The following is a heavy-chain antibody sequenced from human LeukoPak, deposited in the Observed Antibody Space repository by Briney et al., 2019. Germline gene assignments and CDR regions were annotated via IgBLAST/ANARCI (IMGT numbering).Heavy chain of an antibody. V-gene: IGHV1-18*01. J-gene: IGHJ5*02. CDR1: SYTFTSYS. D-gene: IGHD2-15*01. CDR3: ARHRGAGYCSGGYCFNWFDP. Sequence: GASVKVSCKASSYTFTSYSITWVRQAPGQGLESMGWISAYNGSTNYAQNLQGRVIMTTDTSTSTAYMELRSLTSDDTAVYYCARHRGAGYCSGGYCFNWFDPWGQGTLVTVSS. CDR2: ISAYNGST.